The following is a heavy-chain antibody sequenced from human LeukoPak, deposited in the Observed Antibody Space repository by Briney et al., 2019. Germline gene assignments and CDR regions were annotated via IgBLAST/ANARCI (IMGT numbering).Heavy chain of an antibody. CDR2: IYYGGT. Sequence: SQTLSLTCTVSDGSISSGYYYWSWIRQPPGKGLEYIGYIYYGGTYYNPSLKSRVTISVDTSKNQFSLKLSSVTAADTAVYYCARGTWSSSIDYWGQGTLVTVSS. D-gene: IGHD6-6*01. CDR1: DGSISSGYYY. CDR3: ARGTWSSSIDY. J-gene: IGHJ4*02. V-gene: IGHV4-30-4*01.